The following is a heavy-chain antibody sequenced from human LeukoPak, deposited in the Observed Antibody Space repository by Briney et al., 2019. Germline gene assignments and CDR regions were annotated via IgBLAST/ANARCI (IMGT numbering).Heavy chain of an antibody. CDR1: GFTFSDYY. V-gene: IGHV3-11*04. D-gene: IGHD3-22*01. Sequence: KPGGSLRLSCAASGFTFSDYYMSWIRQAPGKGLEWVSYISSSGSTIYYADSVKGRFTISRDNAKNSPYLQMNSLRAEDTAVYYCARTIVVVTRRFDPWGQGTLVTVSS. CDR2: ISSSGSTI. J-gene: IGHJ5*02. CDR3: ARTIVVVTRRFDP.